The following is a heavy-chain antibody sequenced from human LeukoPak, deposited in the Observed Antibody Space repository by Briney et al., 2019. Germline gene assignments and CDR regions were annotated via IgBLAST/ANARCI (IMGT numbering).Heavy chain of an antibody. CDR1: GGSFSGYH. CDR2: IKNSRRT. Sequence: SETLSLTCAVYGGSFSGYHWSWIRQPPGKGLEGSGEIKNSRRTNSNPSLNRRVTISVDTSKHQFSLKLSSVAGADTAVYYCARGDPELGPIDYWGQGTLVTVSS. CDR3: ARGDPELGPIDY. V-gene: IGHV4-34*01. J-gene: IGHJ4*02. D-gene: IGHD7-27*01.